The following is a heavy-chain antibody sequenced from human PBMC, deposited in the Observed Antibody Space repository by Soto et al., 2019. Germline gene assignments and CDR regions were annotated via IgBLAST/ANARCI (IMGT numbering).Heavy chain of an antibody. J-gene: IGHJ4*02. CDR3: ARWGVLSFSGVECFKKTFAY. V-gene: IGHV1-69*06. Sequence: QVQLVQSGAEVKKPESSMKVSCKPSGGTFNNYAINWVRQAPGQGLEWMGGIIPISGTTKYAQKFQGRVTITADKSTRRVSMDLRRLRSEDTAIDYCARWGVLSFSGVECFKKTFAYWGQGTLVTVSS. D-gene: IGHD2-21*01. CDR1: GGTFNNYA. CDR2: IIPISGTT.